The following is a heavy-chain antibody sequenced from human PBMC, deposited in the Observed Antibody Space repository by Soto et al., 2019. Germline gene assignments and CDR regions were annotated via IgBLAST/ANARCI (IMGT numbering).Heavy chain of an antibody. J-gene: IGHJ6*02. Sequence: ESGGGLVKPGGSLRLSCAASGFTFSSYSMNWVRQAPGKGLEWVSSISSSSSYIYYADSVKGRFTISRDNAKNSLYLQMNSLRAEDTAVYYCARDYFVHRGYGSGGYYYGMDVWGQGTTVTVSS. CDR3: ARDYFVHRGYGSGGYYYGMDV. CDR1: GFTFSSYS. CDR2: ISSSSSYI. V-gene: IGHV3-21*01. D-gene: IGHD3-10*01.